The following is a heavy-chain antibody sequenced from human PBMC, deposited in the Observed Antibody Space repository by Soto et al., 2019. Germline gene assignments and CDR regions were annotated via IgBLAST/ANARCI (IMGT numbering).Heavy chain of an antibody. V-gene: IGHV3-48*02. D-gene: IGHD1-26*01. J-gene: IGHJ6*02. Sequence: EVQLVESGGDLVQPGGSLRLSCATSGFIFSDYTMTWVRQAPGRGLELVSHISSSGGAIFYAETVRGRFTVSRDNAKKSLHLKMTRRREDETALYFWGGDHGGSTWFLGVYFLFGVDVGGQGTAVTFSS. CDR3: GGDHGGSTWFLGVYFLFGVDV. CDR1: GFIFSDYT. CDR2: ISSSGGAI.